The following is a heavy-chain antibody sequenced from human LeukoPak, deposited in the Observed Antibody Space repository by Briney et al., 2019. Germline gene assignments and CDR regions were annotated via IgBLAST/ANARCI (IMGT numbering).Heavy chain of an antibody. D-gene: IGHD6-13*01. CDR3: ARVGSSS. CDR2: ISSNGGST. Sequence: PGGSLRLSCAASGFTFISYAMHWVRQAPGKGLEYVSAISSNGGSTYYANSVKGRFTISRDNSKNTLYLQMGSLRAEDMAVYYCARVGSSSWGQGTLVTVSS. V-gene: IGHV3-64*01. J-gene: IGHJ4*02. CDR1: GFTFISYA.